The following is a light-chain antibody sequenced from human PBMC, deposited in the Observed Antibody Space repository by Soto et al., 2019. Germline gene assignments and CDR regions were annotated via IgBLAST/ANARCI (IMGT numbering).Light chain of an antibody. CDR1: SSDFGNYNL. J-gene: IGLJ1*01. CDR3: CSFTSSNNHV. CDR2: EVN. V-gene: IGLV2-23*02. Sequence: QSALTQPASVSGSPGQSITISCTGTSSDFGNYNLVSWYQQHPGKVPKLILFEVNKRPSGVSGRFSGSKSGNTASLTISGLQAEDEADYYCCSFTSSNNHVFGTGTKLTVL.